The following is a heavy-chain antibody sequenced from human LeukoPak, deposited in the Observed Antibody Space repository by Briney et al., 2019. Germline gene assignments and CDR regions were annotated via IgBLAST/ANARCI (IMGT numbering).Heavy chain of an antibody. J-gene: IGHJ6*02. CDR3: AKAPYPYYYYGMDV. CDR1: GFTFSSYG. CDR2: ISYDGSNK. V-gene: IGHV3-30*18. Sequence: GGSLRLSCAASGFTFSSYGMHWVRQAPGKGLEWVAVISYDGSNKYYADSVKGRFTISRDNSKNTQYLQMNSLRAEDTAVYYCAKAPYPYYYYGMDVWGQGTTVTVSS.